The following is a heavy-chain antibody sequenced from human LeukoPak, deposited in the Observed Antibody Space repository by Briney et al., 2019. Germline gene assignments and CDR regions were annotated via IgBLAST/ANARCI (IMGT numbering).Heavy chain of an antibody. CDR3: ARAPPVYYYGSGSSSFDY. Sequence: ASVKVSCKASGYTFLNYAMHWVRQAPGQRLEWMGWINAGNGNTKYSQKFQGRVTITSDTSASTAYMELSSLRSEDTAVYYCARAPPVYYYGSGSSSFDYWGQGTLVTVSS. CDR1: GYTFLNYA. CDR2: INAGNGNT. V-gene: IGHV1-3*01. D-gene: IGHD3-10*01. J-gene: IGHJ4*02.